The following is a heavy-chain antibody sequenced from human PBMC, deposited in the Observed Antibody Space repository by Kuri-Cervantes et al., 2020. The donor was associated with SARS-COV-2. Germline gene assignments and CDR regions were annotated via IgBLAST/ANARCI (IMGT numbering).Heavy chain of an antibody. J-gene: IGHJ4*02. D-gene: IGHD2-2*02. V-gene: IGHV1-2*02. CDR3: ARGGKYQLLYRCEYYFDY. CDR2: INPNSGGT. CDR1: GYTFTSYG. Sequence: AAVKVSCKASGYTFTSYGISWVRQAPGQGLEWMGWINPNSGGTNYAQKFQGRVTMTRDTSISTAYMGLSRLRSDDTAVYYCARGGKYQLLYRCEYYFDYWGQGTLVTVSS.